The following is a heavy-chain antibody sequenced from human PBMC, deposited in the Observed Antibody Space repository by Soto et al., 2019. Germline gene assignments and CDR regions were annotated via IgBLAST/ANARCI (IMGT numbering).Heavy chain of an antibody. V-gene: IGHV3-74*03. CDR1: GFTLSSYW. D-gene: IGHD6-6*01. J-gene: IGHJ4*02. CDR3: VRAGSSDY. Sequence: GGSLRLSCASSGFTLSSYWMHWVRQVPGEGLVWVSRISDVGSSTTYAVSVKGRFTISRDNAKNTLHLQMNSLRPEDTAVYYCVRAGSSDYWGQETLVTVSS. CDR2: ISDVGSST.